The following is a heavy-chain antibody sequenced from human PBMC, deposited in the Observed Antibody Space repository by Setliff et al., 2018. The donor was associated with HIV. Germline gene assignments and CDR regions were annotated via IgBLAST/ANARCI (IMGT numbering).Heavy chain of an antibody. CDR3: AREGLLNGWLRLGFDY. CDR2: INAGNGNT. Sequence: VASVKVSCKASGYTFNSYAINWVRQAPGQRLEWMGWINAGNGNTKYSQKFQGRVTITRDTSASTAYMEVSSLTSEDTAVYYCAREGLLNGWLRLGFDYWGQGTLVTV. J-gene: IGHJ4*02. V-gene: IGHV1-3*01. D-gene: IGHD5-12*01. CDR1: GYTFNSYA.